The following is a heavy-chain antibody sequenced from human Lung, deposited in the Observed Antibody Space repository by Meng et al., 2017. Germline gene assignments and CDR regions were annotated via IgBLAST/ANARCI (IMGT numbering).Heavy chain of an antibody. Sequence: QGEMVQSGAEVEKPGASVKVSCEASGYTLSSDGFSWVRQAPGQGLEWLGWINTYNGKTDYAQKFQGRITMTTDTFTSTAYMELRNLRSDDPAVYYCATRGNPYLNCWGQGTLVTVSS. V-gene: IGHV1-18*01. CDR3: ATRGNPYLNC. CDR1: GYTLSSDG. CDR2: INTYNGKT. J-gene: IGHJ4*02.